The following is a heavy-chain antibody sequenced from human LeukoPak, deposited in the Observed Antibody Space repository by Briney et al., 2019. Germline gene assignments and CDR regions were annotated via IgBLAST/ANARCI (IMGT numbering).Heavy chain of an antibody. D-gene: IGHD6-19*01. CDR2: IKQDGSEK. J-gene: IGHJ3*02. CDR3: AREEWAVAGQGAFDI. V-gene: IGHV3-7*01. CDR1: GFTFSSHW. Sequence: GGSLRLSCAASGFTFSSHWMSWVRQAPGKGLEWVANIKQDGSEKCYVDSVKGRFTISRDNAKNSLYLQMNSLRAEDTAVYYCAREEWAVAGQGAFDIWGQGTMVTVSS.